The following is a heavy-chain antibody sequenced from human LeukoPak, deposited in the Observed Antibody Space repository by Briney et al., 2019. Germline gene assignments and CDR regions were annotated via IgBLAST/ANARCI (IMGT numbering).Heavy chain of an antibody. J-gene: IGHJ4*02. CDR1: GLTYNRDW. CDR2: ISGSGGST. V-gene: IGHV3-23*01. Sequence: SGGSLRLSCISSGLTYNRDWMGWLRQAPGKGLEWVSAISGSGGSTYYADSVKGRFTISRDNSKNTLYLQMNSLRAEDTAVYYCAKEDRGSLYYFDYWGQGTLVTVSS. CDR3: AKEDRGSLYYFDY. D-gene: IGHD5-12*01.